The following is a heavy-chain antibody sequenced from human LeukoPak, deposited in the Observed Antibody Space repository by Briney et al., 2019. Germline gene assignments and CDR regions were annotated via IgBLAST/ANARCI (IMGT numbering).Heavy chain of an antibody. CDR3: ARDPGQQWLGAPAEDY. J-gene: IGHJ4*02. CDR2: INPNSGGT. D-gene: IGHD6-19*01. Sequence: GASVKVSCKASGYTFTGYYMHWVRQAPGQGLEWMGWINPNSGGTNYAQKFQGRVTMTRDTSISTAYMELSRLRSDDTAVYYCARDPGQQWLGAPAEDYWGQGTLVTVSS. V-gene: IGHV1-2*02. CDR1: GYTFTGYY.